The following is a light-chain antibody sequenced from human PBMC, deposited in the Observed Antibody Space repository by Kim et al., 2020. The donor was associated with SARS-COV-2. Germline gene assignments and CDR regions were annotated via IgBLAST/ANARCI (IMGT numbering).Light chain of an antibody. V-gene: IGLV3-1*01. CDR2: QDS. Sequence: VSPGQTASITCSGNKLGDKYACWYQQKPGQSPVLVIYQDSKRPSGIPERFSGSNSGNTATLTISGTQAMDEADYYCQAWDSSTVVFGGGTQLTVL. J-gene: IGLJ2*01. CDR3: QAWDSSTVV. CDR1: KLGDKY.